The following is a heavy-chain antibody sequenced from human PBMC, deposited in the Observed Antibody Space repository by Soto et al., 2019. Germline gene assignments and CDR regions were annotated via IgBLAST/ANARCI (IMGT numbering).Heavy chain of an antibody. CDR3: CRLPYSGSYYYFDY. J-gene: IGHJ4*02. CDR1: GYTFTSYG. V-gene: IGHV1-18*01. Sequence: ASVKVSCKASGYTFTSYGISWVRQAPGQGLEWMGWISAYNGNTNYAQKLQGRVTMTTDTSTSTAYMELRSLRSDDTALYFFCRLPYSGSYYYFDYWGQGTLVTVSS. CDR2: ISAYNGNT. D-gene: IGHD1-26*01.